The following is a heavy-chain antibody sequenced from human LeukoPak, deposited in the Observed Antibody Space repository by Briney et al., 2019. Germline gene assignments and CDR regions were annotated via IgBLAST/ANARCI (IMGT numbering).Heavy chain of an antibody. CDR1: GGSISSNHYY. V-gene: IGHV4-39*01. J-gene: IGHJ4*02. CDR3: ARRQYGDHYYLDY. Sequence: SETLSLTCSVSGGSISSNHYYWGWIRQPPGKGLEWIVNIGYVGDTYYNPSLKSRVTISVDTSKNQFSLMLNSVTAADTAVYYCARRQYGDHYYLDYWGQGTLVTVSS. CDR2: IGYVGDT. D-gene: IGHD4-17*01.